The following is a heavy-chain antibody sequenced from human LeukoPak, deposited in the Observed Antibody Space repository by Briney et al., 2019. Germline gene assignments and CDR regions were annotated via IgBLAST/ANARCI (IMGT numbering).Heavy chain of an antibody. D-gene: IGHD5-24*01. Sequence: GGSLRLSCAASGFTFSSYAMHWVRQAPGKGLEWVAVISYDGSNKYYADSVKGRFTISRDNSKNTLYLQMNSLRAEDTAVYYCARGTVEMATSYFDYWGQGTLVTVSS. CDR3: ARGTVEMATSYFDY. CDR2: ISYDGSNK. CDR1: GFTFSSYA. J-gene: IGHJ4*02. V-gene: IGHV3-30*04.